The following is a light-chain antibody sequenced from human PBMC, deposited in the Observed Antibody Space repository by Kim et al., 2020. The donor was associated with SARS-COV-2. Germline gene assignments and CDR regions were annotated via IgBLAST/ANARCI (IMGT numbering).Light chain of an antibody. Sequence: SPGETATLSCRASQSVSSKVAWYQQKPGQAPRLLIYDASTRATGIPARFSGSGSGTDFTLTISSLKSEDLAVYHCQQYDDWPPWTFGQGTKVDIK. CDR3: QQYDDWPPWT. V-gene: IGKV3-15*01. CDR1: QSVSSK. J-gene: IGKJ1*01. CDR2: DAS.